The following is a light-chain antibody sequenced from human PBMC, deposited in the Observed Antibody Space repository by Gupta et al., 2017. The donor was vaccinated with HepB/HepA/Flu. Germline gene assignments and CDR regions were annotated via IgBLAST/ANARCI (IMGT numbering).Light chain of an antibody. J-gene: IGLJ2*01. Sequence: PPSVSAAPGQKVTISCSGSSSNIGNNYVSWYQQLPGTAPKLLIYENNKQPSGIPDRFSGSKSGTSATLGITGLQTGDEADYYCGTWDSSLSAVVFGGGTKLTVL. CDR1: SSNIGNNY. CDR2: ENN. CDR3: GTWDSSLSAVV. V-gene: IGLV1-51*02.